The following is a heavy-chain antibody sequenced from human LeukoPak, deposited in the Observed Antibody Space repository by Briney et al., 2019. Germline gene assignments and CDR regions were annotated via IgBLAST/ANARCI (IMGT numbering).Heavy chain of an antibody. CDR2: INHSGST. D-gene: IGHD2-2*01. V-gene: IGHV4-34*01. Sequence: PSETLSLTCAVYGGSFSGYYRSWIRQPPGKGLEWIGEINHSGSTNHNPSLKSRVTISVDTSKNQFSLKLSSVTAADTAVYYCAIHIVVVPAAKKKNWFDPWGQGTLVTVSS. J-gene: IGHJ5*02. CDR1: GGSFSGYY. CDR3: AIHIVVVPAAKKKNWFDP.